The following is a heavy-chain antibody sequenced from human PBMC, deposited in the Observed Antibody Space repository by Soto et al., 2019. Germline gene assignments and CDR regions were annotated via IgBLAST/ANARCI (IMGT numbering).Heavy chain of an antibody. CDR2: IYYSGST. D-gene: IGHD3-22*01. J-gene: IGHJ5*02. CDR3: ARVYPGYYYDSSGSNWFDP. CDR1: GGSISSYY. V-gene: IGHV4-59*01. Sequence: SETLSLTCTVSGGSISSYYWSWIRQPPGKGLEWIGYIYYSGSTNYSPSLKSRVTISVDTSKNQFSLKLSSVTAADTAVYYCARVYPGYYYDSSGSNWFDPWGQGTLVTVSS.